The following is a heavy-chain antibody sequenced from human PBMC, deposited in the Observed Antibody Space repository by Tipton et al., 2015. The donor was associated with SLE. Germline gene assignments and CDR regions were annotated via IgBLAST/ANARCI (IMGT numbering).Heavy chain of an antibody. V-gene: IGHV4-34*01. J-gene: IGHJ1*01. Sequence: AGLVKPSETLSLTCGVSGVSFRGYYWSWVRQPPGKGLEWIGEINHSGGTSYNPSLKSRVTISVGTSKRQFSLTMSSVTAADTAMYYCARVEGNYYDGGGYPGYLEQWCQGTL. CDR2: INHSGGT. D-gene: IGHD3-22*01. CDR1: GVSFRGYY. CDR3: ARVEGNYYDGGGYPGYLEQ.